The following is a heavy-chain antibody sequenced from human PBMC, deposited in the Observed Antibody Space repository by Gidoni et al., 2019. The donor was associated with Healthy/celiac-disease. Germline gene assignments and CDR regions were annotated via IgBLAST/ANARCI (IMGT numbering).Heavy chain of an antibody. CDR3: ARHESGGFGAKPAGQVNY. CDR1: GYSFTSYW. V-gene: IGHV5-51*01. J-gene: IGHJ4*02. Sequence: EVQLVQSGAEVKKPGESLKISCKGSGYSFTSYWIGWVRQMPGKGLEWMGIIYPGDSDTRYSPSFQGQVTISADKSISTAYLQWSSLKASDTAMYYCARHESGGFGAKPAGQVNYWGQGTLVTVSS. D-gene: IGHD3-10*01. CDR2: IYPGDSDT.